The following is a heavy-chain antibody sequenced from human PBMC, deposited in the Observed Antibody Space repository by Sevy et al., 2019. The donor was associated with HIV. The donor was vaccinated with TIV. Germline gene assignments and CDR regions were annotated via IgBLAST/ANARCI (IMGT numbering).Heavy chain of an antibody. Sequence: SETLSLTCTVSGGSISSSSYYWGWIRQPPGKGLEWIGSIYYSGSTYYNPSLKSRVTISVDTSKNQFSLKLSSVTAADTAVYYCARGGGGYYYYMDVWGKGTTVTVSS. V-gene: IGHV4-39*01. CDR2: IYYSGST. D-gene: IGHD3-16*01. CDR1: GGSISSSSYY. J-gene: IGHJ6*03. CDR3: ARGGGGYYYYMDV.